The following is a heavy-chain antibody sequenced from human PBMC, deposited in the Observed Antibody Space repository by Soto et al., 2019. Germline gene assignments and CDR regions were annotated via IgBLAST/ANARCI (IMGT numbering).Heavy chain of an antibody. V-gene: IGHV1-69*05. J-gene: IGHJ5*02. CDR2: IILIFGTA. D-gene: IGHD2-15*01. CDR3: AREIVGYCSGGSCYSSAGSWFDP. Sequence: SVKVSCKASGGTFSSYAISWVRQAPGQRLEWKGGIILIFGTANYAQKFQGWVTMTRDTSISTAYMELSRLRSDDTAVYYCAREIVGYCSGGSCYSSAGSWFDPWGQGTLVTVSS. CDR1: GGTFSSYA.